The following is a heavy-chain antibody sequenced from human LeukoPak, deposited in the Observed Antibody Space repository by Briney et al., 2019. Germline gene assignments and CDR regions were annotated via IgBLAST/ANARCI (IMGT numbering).Heavy chain of an antibody. D-gene: IGHD3-22*01. V-gene: IGHV3-9*01. CDR1: GFTFDDYA. CDR2: ISWNSGSI. CDR3: AKVQYYYDSSGSGYFDY. Sequence: GGSLRLSCAASGFTFDDYAMHWVRQAPGKGLEWASGISWNSGSIGYADSVKGRFTISRDNAKNSLYLRMNSLRAEDTALYYCAKVQYYYDSSGSGYFDYWGQGTLVTVSS. J-gene: IGHJ4*02.